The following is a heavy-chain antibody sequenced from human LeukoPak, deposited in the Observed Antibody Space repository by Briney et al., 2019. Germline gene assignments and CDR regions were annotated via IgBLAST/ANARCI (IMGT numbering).Heavy chain of an antibody. CDR3: ARQAATDGHFDY. Sequence: PGGSLRLSCAASGFTFGSYSMNWVRQAPGKGLEWVAVILYDGSNKYYADSVKGRFTISRDNSKNTLYLQMNSLRAEDTAVYYCARQAATDGHFDYWGQGTLVTVSS. V-gene: IGHV3-30*19. D-gene: IGHD2-15*01. CDR2: ILYDGSNK. CDR1: GFTFGSYS. J-gene: IGHJ4*02.